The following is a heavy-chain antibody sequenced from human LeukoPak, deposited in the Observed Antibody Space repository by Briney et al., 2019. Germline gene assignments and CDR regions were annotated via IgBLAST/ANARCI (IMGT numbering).Heavy chain of an antibody. V-gene: IGHV1-69*05. CDR1: GGTFSSYA. CDR3: ARDSPYGGSDY. Sequence: ASVKVSCKDPGGTFSSYAISWVRQAPGQGLGWMGRIIPIFGTANYAQKFQGRVTITTDESTSTAYMELSSLRSEDTAVYYCARDSPYGGSDYWGQGTLVTVSS. CDR2: IIPIFGTA. J-gene: IGHJ4*02. D-gene: IGHD4-23*01.